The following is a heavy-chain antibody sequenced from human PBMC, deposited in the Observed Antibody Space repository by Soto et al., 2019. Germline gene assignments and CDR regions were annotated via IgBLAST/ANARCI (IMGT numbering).Heavy chain of an antibody. D-gene: IGHD3-16*02. CDR1: GFTFSSYS. CDR2: ISSSSSTI. V-gene: IGHV3-48*02. CDR3: ARDEFVDDYVWGSYRRWSYYGMDV. Sequence: GGSLRLSCAASGFTFSSYSMNWVRQAPGKGLEWVSYISSSSSTIYYADSVKGRFTISRDNAKNSLYLQMNSLRDEDTAVYYCARDEFVDDYVWGSYRRWSYYGMDVWGQGTTVTVSS. J-gene: IGHJ6*02.